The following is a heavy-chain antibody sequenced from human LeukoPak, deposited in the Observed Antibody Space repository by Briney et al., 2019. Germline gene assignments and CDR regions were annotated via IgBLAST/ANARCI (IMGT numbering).Heavy chain of an antibody. J-gene: IGHJ3*02. Sequence: GGSLRLSCAASGFTFSIFAMTWVRQAPGKGREWVSTISGSGGSTFYADSVKGRFTISRDNSKNTLYLHMNSLRAEDTALYYCAKDTYDSDAFDIWGQGTMVTVSS. CDR3: AKDTYDSDAFDI. CDR1: GFTFSIFA. V-gene: IGHV3-23*01. D-gene: IGHD3-22*01. CDR2: ISGSGGST.